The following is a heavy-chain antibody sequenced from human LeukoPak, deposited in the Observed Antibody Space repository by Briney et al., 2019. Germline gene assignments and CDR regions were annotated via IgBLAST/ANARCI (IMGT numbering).Heavy chain of an antibody. CDR1: GFTFSTYW. CDR2: ISPDGTSA. V-gene: IGHV3-74*01. CDR3: AREGCSGGSCYGTVAYYYYYYGMDV. Sequence: RGSLRLSCAASGFTFSTYWMHWVRQVPGKGLVWVSRISPDGTSALYADSVKGRFTISRDNAKNSLYLQMNSLRAEDTAVYYCAREGCSGGSCYGTVAYYYYYYGMDVWGQGTTVTVSS. D-gene: IGHD2-15*01. J-gene: IGHJ6*02.